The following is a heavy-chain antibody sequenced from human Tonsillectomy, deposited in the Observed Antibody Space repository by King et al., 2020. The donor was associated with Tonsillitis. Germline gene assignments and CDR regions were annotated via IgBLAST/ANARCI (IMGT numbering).Heavy chain of an antibody. V-gene: IGHV4-39*01. CDR3: ARHWALDFRSGTDGFEM. D-gene: IGHD3-3*01. Sequence: QLQESGPGLVKPSETLSLTCTVSGDSITSSNYYWGWIRQPPGKGLEWIGSIHYSGETYYNPSLKSRVTISVDTSKNQFSLKLSSVTAADTALFYCARHWALDFRSGTDGFEMWGQGTMVTVSS. CDR2: IHYSGET. CDR1: GDSITSSNYY. J-gene: IGHJ3*02.